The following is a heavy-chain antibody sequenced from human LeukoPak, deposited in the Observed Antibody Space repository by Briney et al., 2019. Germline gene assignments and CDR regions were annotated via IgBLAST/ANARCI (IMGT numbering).Heavy chain of an antibody. V-gene: IGHV3-23*01. CDR3: AKVGIPYCSGGSCVNWFDP. D-gene: IGHD2-15*01. CDR1: GFTFDDYA. Sequence: PGGSLRLSCAASGFTFDDYAMSWVRQAPGKGLEWVSAISGSGGSTYYADSVKGRFTISRDNSKNTLYLQMNSLRAEDTAVYYCAKVGIPYCSGGSCVNWFDPWGQGALVTVSS. J-gene: IGHJ5*02. CDR2: ISGSGGST.